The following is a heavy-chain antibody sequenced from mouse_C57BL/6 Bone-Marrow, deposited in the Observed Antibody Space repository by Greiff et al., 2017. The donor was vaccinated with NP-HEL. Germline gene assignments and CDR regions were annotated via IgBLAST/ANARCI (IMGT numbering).Heavy chain of an antibody. J-gene: IGHJ2*01. CDR1: GYTFTSYT. D-gene: IGHD2-3*01. CDR3: AIIGMVRGDY. CDR2: INPSSGYT. Sequence: QVQLQQSGAELARPGASVKMSCKASGYTFTSYTMHWVKQRPGQGLEWIGYINPSSGYTKYNQKFKDKATLTADKSSSTAYMQLSSLTSEDSAVYYCAIIGMVRGDYWGQGTTLTVSS. V-gene: IGHV1-4*01.